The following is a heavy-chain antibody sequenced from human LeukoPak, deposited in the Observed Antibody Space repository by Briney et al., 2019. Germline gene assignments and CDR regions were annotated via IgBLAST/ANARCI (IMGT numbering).Heavy chain of an antibody. CDR2: IYYSGST. V-gene: IGHV4-61*01. CDR3: ARERYGSGSYDY. CDR1: GGSVSSGSYY. J-gene: IGHJ4*02. Sequence: PSETLSLTCTVSGGSVSSGSYYWSWIRQPPGKELEWIGYIYYSGSTNYNPSLKSRVTISVDTSKNQFSLKLSSVTAADTAVYYCARERYGSGSYDYWGQGTLVTVSS. D-gene: IGHD3-10*01.